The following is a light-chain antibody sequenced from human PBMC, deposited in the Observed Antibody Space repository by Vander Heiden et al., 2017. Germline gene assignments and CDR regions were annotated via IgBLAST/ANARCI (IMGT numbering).Light chain of an antibody. Sequence: EIVLPQSPATLSLSAGERATLSCRASQSVSNYLAWYQQKLGQAPRLLIYDASNRATGIPARFSGSGSGTDFTLTISSLEPEDFAVYYCQQRSDWPLTFGGGTKVEIK. CDR2: DAS. J-gene: IGKJ4*01. CDR3: QQRSDWPLT. V-gene: IGKV3-11*01. CDR1: QSVSNY.